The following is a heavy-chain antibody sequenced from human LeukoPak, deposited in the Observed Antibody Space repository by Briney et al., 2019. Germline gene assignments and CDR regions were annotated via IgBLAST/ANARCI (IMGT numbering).Heavy chain of an antibody. D-gene: IGHD3-22*01. CDR3: ARQCPPYYYDSSGFPDY. CDR2: IYYSGST. CDR1: GFTFSTYT. J-gene: IGHJ4*02. Sequence: GSLRLSCAASGFTFSTYTMVWVRQAPGKGLEWIGSIYYSGSTYYNPSLKSRVTISVDTSKNQFSLKLSSVTAADTAVYYCARQCPPYYYDSSGFPDYWGQGTLVTVSS. V-gene: IGHV4-39*01.